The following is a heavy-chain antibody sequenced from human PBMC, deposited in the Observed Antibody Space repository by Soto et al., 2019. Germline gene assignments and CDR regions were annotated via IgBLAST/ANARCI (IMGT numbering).Heavy chain of an antibody. CDR2: ISDNGGRT. J-gene: IGHJ4*02. D-gene: IGHD2-15*01. CDR3: AKRGGPRLYYFDY. CDR1: GFTFSTYA. V-gene: IGHV3-23*01. Sequence: GGSLRLSCAASGFTFSTYAMAWIRQVPGKGLEWVSGISDNGGRTYYAASVKGRFTISRDNSKNTLYLQMNSLRAEDTAVYYCAKRGGPRLYYFDYWGQGTLVTVSS.